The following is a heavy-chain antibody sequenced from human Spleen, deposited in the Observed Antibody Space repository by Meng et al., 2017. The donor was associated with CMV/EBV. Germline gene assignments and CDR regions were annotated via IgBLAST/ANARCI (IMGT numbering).Heavy chain of an antibody. D-gene: IGHD4-11*01. CDR3: ARDDVPTVTYYGMDV. J-gene: IGHJ6*02. CDR2: IYDSGST. Sequence: GSLRLSCTVSGGSIRSHYWSWLRQPPGKGLEWIGYIYDSGSTKYNPSLKSRVTISVDTSKNHFSLKLSSVTAADTAVYYCARDDVPTVTYYGMDVWGQGTTVTVSS. CDR1: GGSIRSHY. V-gene: IGHV4-59*11.